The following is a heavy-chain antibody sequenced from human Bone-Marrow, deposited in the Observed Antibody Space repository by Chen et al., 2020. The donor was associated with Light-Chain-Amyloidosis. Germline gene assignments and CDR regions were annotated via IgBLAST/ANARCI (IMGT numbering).Heavy chain of an antibody. J-gene: IGHJ3*02. D-gene: IGHD2-15*01. CDR3: ARDGDTGGAFDI. CDR1: GISFTSYG. Sequence: EVHLVESGGCLVNPGGSLRLSCVASGISFTSYGMNWVRQAPGKGLEWVSSVSSSSTYIFYADSVRGRFTISKDNTQRSVSLQMNSLRAEDSGTYYCARDGDTGGAFDIWGQGAVVTVSS. CDR2: VSSSSTYI. V-gene: IGHV3-21*01.